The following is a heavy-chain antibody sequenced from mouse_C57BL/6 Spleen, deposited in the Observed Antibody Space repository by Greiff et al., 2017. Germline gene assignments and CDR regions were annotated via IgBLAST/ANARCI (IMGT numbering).Heavy chain of an antibody. CDR2: IRMKSDNYAT. J-gene: IGHJ3*01. V-gene: IGHV6-3*01. D-gene: IGHD1-1*01. CDR1: GFTFSNYW. CDR3: TGYYPSY. Sequence: EVKLQESGGGLVQPGGSMKLSCVASGFTFSNYWMNWVRQSPEKGLEWVAQIRMKSDNYATHYAESVKGRFTISRDDSKSSVYLQMNNLRAEDTGIYYCTGYYPSYWGQGTLVTVSA.